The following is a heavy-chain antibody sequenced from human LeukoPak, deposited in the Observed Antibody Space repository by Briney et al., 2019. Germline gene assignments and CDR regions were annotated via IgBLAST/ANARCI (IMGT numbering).Heavy chain of an antibody. CDR2: IYSGGST. Sequence: PGGSLRLSCAASGFTVSSNYMSWVRQAPGKGLEWVSVIYSGGSTYYADSVKGRFTISRDNSKNTLYLQMNSLRAEDTAVYYCARDSHPGAYYYYGMDVWGQGTTVTVSS. D-gene: IGHD1-1*01. V-gene: IGHV3-53*01. J-gene: IGHJ6*02. CDR3: ARDSHPGAYYYYGMDV. CDR1: GFTVSSNY.